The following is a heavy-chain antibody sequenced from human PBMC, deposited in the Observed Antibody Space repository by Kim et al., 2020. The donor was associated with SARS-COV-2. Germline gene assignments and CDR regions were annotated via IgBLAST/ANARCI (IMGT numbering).Heavy chain of an antibody. CDR3: AKDNGSYGYEY. CDR1: GFTFSSYG. Sequence: GGSLRLSCAASGFTFSSYGMHWVRQAPGKGLVWVSRINSDGGSTSYADSVKGRFTISRDNAKNTLYLQMNSLRAEDTAFYYCAKDNGSYGYEYSGQGTLVTVSS. D-gene: IGHD5-18*01. J-gene: IGHJ4*02. V-gene: IGHV3-74*01. CDR2: INSDGGST.